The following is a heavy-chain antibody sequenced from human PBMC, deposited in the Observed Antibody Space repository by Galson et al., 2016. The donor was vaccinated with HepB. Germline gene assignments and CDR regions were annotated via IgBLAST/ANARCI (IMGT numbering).Heavy chain of an antibody. CDR2: IHHRRSS. CDR3: ARGGDWRLDY. J-gene: IGHJ4*02. Sequence: SETLSLTCAVYGDSVSSNKWWTWVRQPPGKGLEWIGEIHHRRSSNFNPSLKSRLTISVDKSKNQFSLRLNSVPAADTAVYFCARGGDWRLDYWGQGSLVTVSS. D-gene: IGHD2-21*02. V-gene: IGHV4-4*02. CDR1: GDSVSSNKW.